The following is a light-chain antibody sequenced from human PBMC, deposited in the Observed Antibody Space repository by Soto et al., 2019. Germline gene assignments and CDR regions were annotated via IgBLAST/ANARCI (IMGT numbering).Light chain of an antibody. V-gene: IGKV1D-12*01. J-gene: IGKJ4*01. Sequence: DIQMTPSPSSVSASVGDRVTITCRASQGIGSWLAWYQQKPGKAPTLLIYAASSLRSGVPSRFSGSGAGTDFTLTISTLQPEDFATYYCQQANSFPLTFGGGTKVEIK. CDR2: AAS. CDR3: QQANSFPLT. CDR1: QGIGSW.